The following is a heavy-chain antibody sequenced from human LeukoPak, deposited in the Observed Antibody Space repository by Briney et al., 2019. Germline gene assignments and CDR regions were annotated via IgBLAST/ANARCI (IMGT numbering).Heavy chain of an antibody. CDR2: INHSGST. Sequence: SETLSLTCAVYGGSFSGYYWGWIRRPPGKGLEWIGEINHSGSTNYNPSLKSRVTISVDTSKNQFSLKLSSVTAADTAVYYCARGGGYSYGFIGIPFDYWGQGTLVTVSS. J-gene: IGHJ4*02. CDR1: GGSFSGYY. D-gene: IGHD5-18*01. CDR3: ARGGGYSYGFIGIPFDY. V-gene: IGHV4-34*01.